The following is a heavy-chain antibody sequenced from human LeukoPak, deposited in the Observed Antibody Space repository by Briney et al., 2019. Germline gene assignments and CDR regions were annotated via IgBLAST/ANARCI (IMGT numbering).Heavy chain of an antibody. J-gene: IGHJ4*02. CDR1: GGSLSSGGYY. V-gene: IGHV4-31*03. CDR2: IYYGGST. Sequence: SQTLSLTCTVSGGSLSSGGYYWSWLRQHPGRGLEWIGYIYYGGSTYYNPSLKSRVTISVDTSKNQFSLKLSSVTAADTAVYYCARVPRWLGDSHFDYWGQGTLATVSS. D-gene: IGHD6-19*01. CDR3: ARVPRWLGDSHFDY.